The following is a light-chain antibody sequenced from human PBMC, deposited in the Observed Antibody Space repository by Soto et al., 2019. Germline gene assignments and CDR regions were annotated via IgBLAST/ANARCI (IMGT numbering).Light chain of an antibody. CDR2: RNN. J-gene: IGLJ3*02. CDR3: AAWDDSLSGRV. CDR1: SSNIGSNY. V-gene: IGLV1-47*01. Sequence: QSALTRPPSASGTPGQRVTISCSGSSSNIGSNYVYWYQQLPGTAPKLLIYRNNQRPSGVPDRFSGSKSGTSASLAISGLRSEDEADYYCAAWDDSLSGRVFGGETKLTVL.